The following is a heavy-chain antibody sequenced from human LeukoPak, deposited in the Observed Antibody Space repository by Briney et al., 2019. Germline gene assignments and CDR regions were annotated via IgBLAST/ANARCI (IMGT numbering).Heavy chain of an antibody. CDR2: MNFNTGNT. CDR3: ARDFSDNWFDP. D-gene: IGHD3-3*01. Sequence: ASVKVSCKASGDTFTTYDINWVRQATGQGLEWMGWMNFNTGNTGYAQKLQGRVTMTTDTSTSTAYMELRSLRSDDTAVYYCARDFSDNWFDPWGQGTLVTVSS. V-gene: IGHV1-8*01. CDR1: GDTFTTYD. J-gene: IGHJ5*02.